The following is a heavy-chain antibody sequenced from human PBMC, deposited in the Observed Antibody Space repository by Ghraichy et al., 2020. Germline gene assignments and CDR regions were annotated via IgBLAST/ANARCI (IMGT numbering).Heavy chain of an antibody. CDR3: AHLGYGDYDSSYAWFDP. CDR1: GFSLSTSGVG. Sequence: SGPTLVKPTQTLTLTCTFSGFSLSTSGVGVGWIRQPPGKALEWLVLIYWNDDKRYSPSLKSRLTITKDTSKNQVVLTMTNMDPVDTAIYYCAHLGYGDYDSSYAWFDPWGQGTLVTVSS. J-gene: IGHJ5*02. D-gene: IGHD4-17*01. V-gene: IGHV2-5*01. CDR2: IYWNDDK.